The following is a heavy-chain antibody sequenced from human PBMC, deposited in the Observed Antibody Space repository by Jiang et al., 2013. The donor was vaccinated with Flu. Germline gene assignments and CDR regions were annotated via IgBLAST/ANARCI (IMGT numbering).Heavy chain of an antibody. V-gene: IGHV4-61*01. CDR1: GGSVSSGSYY. Sequence: CTVSGGSVSSGSYYWSWIRQPPGKGLEWIGYIYYSGSTNYNPSLKSRVTISVDTSKNQFSLKLSSVTAADTAVYYCARDSVGATSVVLDDAFDIWGQGTMVTVSS. J-gene: IGHJ3*02. CDR2: IYYSGST. CDR3: ARDSVGATSVVLDDAFDI. D-gene: IGHD1-26*01.